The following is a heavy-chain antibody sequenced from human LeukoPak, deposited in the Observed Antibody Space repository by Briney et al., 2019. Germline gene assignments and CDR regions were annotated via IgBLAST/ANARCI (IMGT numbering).Heavy chain of an antibody. D-gene: IGHD3-10*01. J-gene: IGHJ5*02. V-gene: IGHV3-74*01. CDR2: IKSDGST. Sequence: GGSLRLSCAASGFTFSSYWMHWVRQIPGKGLVCVSRIKSDGSTIYADPVKRRFTISRDNAKNTVYLQMNSLRAEDTAMYYCARAVTYFYGSVTYDWFDPWGQGTLVTVSS. CDR1: GFTFSSYW. CDR3: ARAVTYFYGSVTYDWFDP.